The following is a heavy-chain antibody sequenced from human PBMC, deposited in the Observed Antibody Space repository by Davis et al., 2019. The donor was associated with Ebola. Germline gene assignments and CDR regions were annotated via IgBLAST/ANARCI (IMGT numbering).Heavy chain of an antibody. D-gene: IGHD5-24*01. Sequence: HSQTLSLTCAISGDSVSGNSGAWNWIRQSPSRGLEWLGRTYYTSKWYNDYAVSVRGRITINPDTSKNQFSLQLNSVTPEDRGVYYCTRGWLRGAMDVWAQGTTVTVSS. CDR3: TRGWLRGAMDV. CDR2: TYYTSKWYN. V-gene: IGHV6-1*01. J-gene: IGHJ6*02. CDR1: GDSVSGNSGA.